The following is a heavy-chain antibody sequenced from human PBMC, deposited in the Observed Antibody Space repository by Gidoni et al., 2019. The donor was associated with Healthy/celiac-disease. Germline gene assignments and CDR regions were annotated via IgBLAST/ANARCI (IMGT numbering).Heavy chain of an antibody. J-gene: IGHJ6*02. CDR1: GSTFTSYC. CDR2: ISAYNGNT. D-gene: IGHD3-10*01. Sequence: QVQLVQSGAEVKKPGASVKVSCQASGSTFTSYCISWVRQAPGQGLEWMGWISAYNGNTNYAQKLQGRGTMTTDTSTSTAYMELRSLRSDDTAVYYCATMVRGTPQGYYYYGMDVWGQGTTVTVSS. CDR3: ATMVRGTPQGYYYYGMDV. V-gene: IGHV1-18*01.